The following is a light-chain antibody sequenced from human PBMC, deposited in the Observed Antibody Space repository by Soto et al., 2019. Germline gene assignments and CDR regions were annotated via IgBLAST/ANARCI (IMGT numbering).Light chain of an antibody. CDR1: QSVRSN. J-gene: IGKJ4*01. V-gene: IGKV3D-15*01. Sequence: ETVLTQSPGTLSVSPGERVTLSCGPSQSVRSNLAWYQQKPGQAPRLLIYGASTRATGIPARFSGSGSTTEFTLTISSLEPEDFAVYYCQQRSDWPLTFGGGTKVDIK. CDR3: QQRSDWPLT. CDR2: GAS.